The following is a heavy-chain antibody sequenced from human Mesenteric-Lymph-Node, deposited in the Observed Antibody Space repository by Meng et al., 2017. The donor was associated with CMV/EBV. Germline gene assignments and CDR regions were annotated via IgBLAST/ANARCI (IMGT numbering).Heavy chain of an antibody. Sequence: GDSVSSTRAAWNWLRQSPSSGLEWLGRTYYRSKWYNDYAVSVKSRITINPDTSKNQFSLQLNSVTPEDTAVYYCARDRWAAGPFDYWGQGTLVTVSS. CDR3: ARDRWAAGPFDY. D-gene: IGHD6-13*01. J-gene: IGHJ4*02. CDR2: TYYRSKWYN. V-gene: IGHV6-1*01. CDR1: GDSVSSTRAA.